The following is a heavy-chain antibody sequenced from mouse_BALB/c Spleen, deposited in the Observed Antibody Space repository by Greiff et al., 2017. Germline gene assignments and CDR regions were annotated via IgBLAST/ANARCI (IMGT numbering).Heavy chain of an antibody. CDR2: IHYSGST. J-gene: IGHJ3*01. D-gene: IGHD1-1*01. Sequence: EVHLVESGPDLVKPSQSLSLTCTVTGYSITSGYSWHWIRQFPGNKLEWMGYIHYSGSTNYNPSLKSRISITRDTSKNLFFLQLNSVTTEDTATYYCARSPYYYGSSYRGIAYWGQGTLVTVSA. CDR1: GYSITSGYS. CDR3: ARSPYYYGSSYRGIAY. V-gene: IGHV3-1*02.